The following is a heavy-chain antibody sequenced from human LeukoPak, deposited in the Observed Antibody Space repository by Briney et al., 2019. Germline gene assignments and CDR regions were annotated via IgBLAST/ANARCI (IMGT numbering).Heavy chain of an antibody. J-gene: IGHJ4*02. CDR1: GFTFSSYE. D-gene: IGHD3-10*01. Sequence: GGSLRLSCAASGFTFSSYEMNWVRQAPGKGLEWVSYISSSGSTIYYADSVKGRFTISRDNAKNSLYLQMNSLRAEDTAVYYCAREWFGELLLFDYWGQGTLVTVSS. CDR2: ISSSGSTI. CDR3: AREWFGELLLFDY. V-gene: IGHV3-48*03.